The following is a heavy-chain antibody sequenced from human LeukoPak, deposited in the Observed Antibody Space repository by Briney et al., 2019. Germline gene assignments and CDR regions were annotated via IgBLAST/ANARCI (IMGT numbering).Heavy chain of an antibody. CDR3: ARSDYVWGSYRTLNWFDP. D-gene: IGHD3-16*02. Sequence: GGSLRLSCAASGFTFSGFGMHWVRQAPGKGLEWVAYIHTDQTIQYYADSVKGRFTISRDNSKNTLYLQMNSLRAEDTAVYYCARSDYVWGSYRTLNWFDPWGQGTLVTVSS. CDR2: IHTDQTIQ. CDR1: GFTFSGFG. V-gene: IGHV3-30*02. J-gene: IGHJ5*02.